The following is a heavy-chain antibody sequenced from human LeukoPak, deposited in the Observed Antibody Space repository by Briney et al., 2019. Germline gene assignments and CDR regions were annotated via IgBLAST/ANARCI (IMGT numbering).Heavy chain of an antibody. CDR2: ISSSSSYI. CDR1: GFTFSSYS. CDR3: ARTMYYYDSGGYSDY. J-gene: IGHJ4*02. Sequence: GGSLRLSCAASGFTFSSYSVNWVRQAPGKGLEWVSSISSSSSYIYYADSVKGRFTISRDNAKNSLYLQMNSLRAEDTAVYYCARTMYYYDSGGYSDYWGQGTLVTVSS. D-gene: IGHD3-22*01. V-gene: IGHV3-21*01.